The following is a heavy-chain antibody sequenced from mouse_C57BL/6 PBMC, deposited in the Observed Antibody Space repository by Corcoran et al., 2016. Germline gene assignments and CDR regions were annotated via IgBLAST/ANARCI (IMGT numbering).Heavy chain of an antibody. CDR2: INTYSGVP. V-gene: IGHV9-3*01. CDR3: ARYYYGNSYYAMDY. Sequence: QIQLVQSGPELKKPGETVKISCKASGYTFTTYGMSWVKQAPGKGLKWMGWINTYSGVPTYADDFKGRFAFSLETSASTAYLQINNLKNEDTATYFCARYYYGNSYYAMDYGGQGTSVTVSS. J-gene: IGHJ4*01. D-gene: IGHD2-1*01. CDR1: GYTFTTYG.